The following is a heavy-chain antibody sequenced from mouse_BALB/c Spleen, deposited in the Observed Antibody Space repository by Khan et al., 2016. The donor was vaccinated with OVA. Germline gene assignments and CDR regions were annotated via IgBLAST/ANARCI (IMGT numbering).Heavy chain of an antibody. J-gene: IGHJ4*01. CDR2: IYPGTGST. CDR3: ARGGYDNHAMDY. Sequence: QVQLQQSGAELVRPGASVKLSCKTSGYIFTSYWIHWVKQRSGQGLEWIARIYPGTGSTSYNVKFKGKAHLTADKSSSTAYMQLNILKSEYSAVYFCARGGYDNHAMDYWGQGTSVTVSS. D-gene: IGHD2-10*02. CDR1: GYIFTSYW. V-gene: IGHV1S132*01.